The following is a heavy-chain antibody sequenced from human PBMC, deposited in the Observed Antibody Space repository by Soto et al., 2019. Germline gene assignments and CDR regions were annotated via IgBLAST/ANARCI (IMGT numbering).Heavy chain of an antibody. D-gene: IGHD3-22*01. Sequence: QVKLVESRGGVVQPGRSLRLSCAASGFTFSSYGMHWVRQAPGKGLEWVAVISYDGSNKYYADSVKGRFTISRDNSKNTQYLQMNSLRAEDTAVYYCAKNPEVVITPVYGMDVWGQGTTVTVSS. J-gene: IGHJ6*02. CDR3: AKNPEVVITPVYGMDV. V-gene: IGHV3-30*18. CDR1: GFTFSSYG. CDR2: ISYDGSNK.